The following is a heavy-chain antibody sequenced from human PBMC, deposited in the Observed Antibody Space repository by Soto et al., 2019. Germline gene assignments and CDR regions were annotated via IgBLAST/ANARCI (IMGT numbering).Heavy chain of an antibody. Sequence: GGSLRLSCATSGFAFISYDMHWVRQVKGKGLEWLSSIGTAGDTHYSDSVKGRFTISRDNAKNTLYLQMNGLTAEDTAVYYCARESGDWPLNWFDPWGLGTLVTVSS. D-gene: IGHD2-21*02. J-gene: IGHJ5*02. CDR3: ARESGDWPLNWFDP. CDR2: IGTAGDT. CDR1: GFAFISYD. V-gene: IGHV3-13*01.